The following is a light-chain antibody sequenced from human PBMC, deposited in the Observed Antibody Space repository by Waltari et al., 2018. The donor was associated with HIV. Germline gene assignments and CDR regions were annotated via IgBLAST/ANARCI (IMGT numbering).Light chain of an antibody. CDR2: EVS. CDR3: SSYTNTDILL. Sequence: QSGLTQPASVSGSPGQPLTISCTGTTSDVGGYNYVSCYQQHPGKAPKLIIYEVSNRPSGVSNRFSGSKSGNTASLTISSLQAEDEADYYCSSYTNTDILLFGGGTKLTVL. CDR1: TSDVGGYNY. J-gene: IGLJ2*01. V-gene: IGLV2-14*01.